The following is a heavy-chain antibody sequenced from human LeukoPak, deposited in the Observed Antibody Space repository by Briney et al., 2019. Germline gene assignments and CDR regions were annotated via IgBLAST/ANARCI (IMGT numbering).Heavy chain of an antibody. CDR3: ARDLQGYYGSGSYPNWFDP. D-gene: IGHD3-10*01. V-gene: IGHV3-53*01. CDR2: IYSGGST. J-gene: IGHJ5*02. Sequence: GGSLRLSCAASGFTVSSNYMSWVRQAPGKGLEWVSVIYSGGSTYYADSVKGRFTISRDNSKNTLYLQMNSLRAEDTAVYYCARDLQGYYGSGSYPNWFDPWGQGTLVAVSS. CDR1: GFTVSSNY.